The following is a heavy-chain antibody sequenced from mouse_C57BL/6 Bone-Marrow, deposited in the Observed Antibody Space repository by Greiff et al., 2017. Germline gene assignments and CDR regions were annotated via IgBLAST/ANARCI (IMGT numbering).Heavy chain of an antibody. V-gene: IGHV1-66*01. CDR2: IYPGSGNT. D-gene: IGHD2-4*01. J-gene: IGHJ1*03. CDR3: AKEKIYYDYERYFDV. Sequence: QVQLQQSGPELVKPGASVKISCKASGYSFTSYYIHWVKQRPGQGLEWIGWIYPGSGNTKYNEKFKGKATLTADTSSSTAYMQLSSLTSEDSAVYYCAKEKIYYDYERYFDVWGTGTTVTVSS. CDR1: GYSFTSYY.